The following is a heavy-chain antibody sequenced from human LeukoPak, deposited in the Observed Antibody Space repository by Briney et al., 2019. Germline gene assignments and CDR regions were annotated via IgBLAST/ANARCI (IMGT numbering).Heavy chain of an antibody. Sequence: GRSLRLSCAASGFTFRTYWMSWVRQAPGKGLEWVANIKQDGSEQYYVDSVKGRFTISRDNAKNSLYLQMNSLRGEDTAVYYCARDGPIYYEASGYHYWGQGTLVTVSS. CDR3: ARDGPIYYEASGYHY. J-gene: IGHJ4*02. V-gene: IGHV3-7*03. CDR1: GFTFRTYW. CDR2: IKQDGSEQ. D-gene: IGHD3-22*01.